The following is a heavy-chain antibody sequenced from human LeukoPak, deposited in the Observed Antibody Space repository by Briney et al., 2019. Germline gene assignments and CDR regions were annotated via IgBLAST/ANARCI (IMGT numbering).Heavy chain of an antibody. D-gene: IGHD1-26*01. J-gene: IGHJ4*02. Sequence: GASVKVSCKASGGTFSSYAISWVRQAPGQGLEWMGWINPNSGGTNYAQKFQGRVTMTRDTSISTAYMELSSLRSDDTAMYYCARSYSGFGYALHDYWGQGTLVTVSS. CDR3: ARSYSGFGYALHDY. V-gene: IGHV1-2*02. CDR2: INPNSGGT. CDR1: GGTFSSYA.